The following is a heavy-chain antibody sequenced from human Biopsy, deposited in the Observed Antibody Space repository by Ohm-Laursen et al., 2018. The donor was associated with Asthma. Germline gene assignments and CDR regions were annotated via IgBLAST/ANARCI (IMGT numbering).Heavy chain of an antibody. Sequence: GASVKVSCKSLGGTFNTYVTGWVRQAPGQGLEWMGGINSVFGTTTYPQKFQDRVTITADDSTSTVYMELSGLRSEDTAVYYCARKAGSCISRTCYSLDFWGQGTLVTVSS. CDR2: INSVFGTT. CDR1: GGTFNTYV. J-gene: IGHJ4*02. CDR3: ARKAGSCISRTCYSLDF. V-gene: IGHV1-69*13. D-gene: IGHD2-2*01.